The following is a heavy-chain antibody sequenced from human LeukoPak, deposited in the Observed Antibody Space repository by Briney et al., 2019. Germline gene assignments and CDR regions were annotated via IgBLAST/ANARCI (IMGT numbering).Heavy chain of an antibody. Sequence: QPGGSLRLSCAASGFTFSSYGMHWVRQAPGKGLEWVAVIWYDGSNKYYADSVKGRFTISRDNSKNTLYLQMNSLRAEDTAVYYCARDLLQGSYSPDAFDIWGQGTMVTVSS. CDR1: GFTFSSYG. J-gene: IGHJ3*02. V-gene: IGHV3-33*01. CDR3: ARDLLQGSYSPDAFDI. D-gene: IGHD1-26*01. CDR2: IWYDGSNK.